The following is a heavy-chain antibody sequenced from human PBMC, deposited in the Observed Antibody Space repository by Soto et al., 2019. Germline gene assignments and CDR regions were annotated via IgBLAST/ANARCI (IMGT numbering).Heavy chain of an antibody. J-gene: IGHJ6*02. V-gene: IGHV3-48*03. CDR1: GFPFSSYA. CDR2: ISSGGTIT. CDR3: ARVLIPQRYYYYGMDV. Sequence: GWSLRLSRASSGFPFSSYAMNWVRPAAGKGLEWVSYISSGGTITYNADSVKGRFTISRDNAKNSLYLQMNSLRAEDTAVYYCARVLIPQRYYYYGMDVWGQGTTVTVSS. D-gene: IGHD1-1*01.